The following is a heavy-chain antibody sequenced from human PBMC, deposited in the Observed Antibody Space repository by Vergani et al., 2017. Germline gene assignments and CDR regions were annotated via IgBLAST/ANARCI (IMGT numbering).Heavy chain of an antibody. Sequence: QVTLKESGPALVKPTQTLTLTCTLSGFSVNSHPMRVIWIRQPPGKALEWLARIDWDDDKFYDRSLKTRLTISKDTSKNQVVLRMTNMDPVDTAMYYCAQILSKHGYNYDAFDIWGKGTMVIVSS. CDR2: IDWDDDK. CDR3: AQILSKHGYNYDAFDI. D-gene: IGHD5-24*01. J-gene: IGHJ3*02. CDR1: GFSVNSHPMR. V-gene: IGHV2-70*04.